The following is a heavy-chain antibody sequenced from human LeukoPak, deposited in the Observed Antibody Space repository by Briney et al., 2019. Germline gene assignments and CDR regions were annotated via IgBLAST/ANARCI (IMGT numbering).Heavy chain of an antibody. Sequence: ASVKVSCKASGGTFSSYAVSWVRQAPGQGLEWMGKIIPILGIANNAQKFQGRVTITADKSTSTAYMELSSLRSEDTAVYYCARDGGYSSGWYGRNGMDVWGQGTTVTVSS. J-gene: IGHJ6*02. D-gene: IGHD6-19*01. V-gene: IGHV1-69*04. CDR2: IIPILGIA. CDR3: ARDGGYSSGWYGRNGMDV. CDR1: GGTFSSYA.